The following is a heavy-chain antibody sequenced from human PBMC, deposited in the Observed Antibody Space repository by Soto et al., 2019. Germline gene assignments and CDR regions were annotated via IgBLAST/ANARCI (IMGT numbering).Heavy chain of an antibody. J-gene: IGHJ6*02. V-gene: IGHV4-34*01. CDR3: ARGMRGRYYYYGMDA. CDR1: GGSFSGYY. Sequence: PSETLSLTCAVYGGSFSGYYWSWIRQPPGKGLEWIGEINHSGSTNYNPSLKSRVTISVDTSKNQFSLKLSSVTAADTAVYYCARGMRGRYYYYGMDAWGQGTTVTVSS. CDR2: INHSGST. D-gene: IGHD3-10*01.